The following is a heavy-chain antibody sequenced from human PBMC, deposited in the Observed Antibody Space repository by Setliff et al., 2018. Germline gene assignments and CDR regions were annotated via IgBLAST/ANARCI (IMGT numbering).Heavy chain of an antibody. V-gene: IGHV3-7*01. J-gene: IGHJ4*02. CDR3: VRDVAGGSHATYFDY. CDR2: INPHGSEK. D-gene: IGHD1-26*01. Sequence: GGSLRLSCAASGFTFNTYAMSWVRQPPGKGLEWLASINPHGSEKYYADSVKGRFTISRDNAKNSLSLQMNSLRVEDTAVYYCVRDVAGGSHATYFDYWGQGTLVTVSS. CDR1: GFTFNTYA.